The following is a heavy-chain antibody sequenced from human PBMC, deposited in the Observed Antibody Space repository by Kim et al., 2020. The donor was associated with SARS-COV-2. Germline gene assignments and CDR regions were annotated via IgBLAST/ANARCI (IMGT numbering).Heavy chain of an antibody. V-gene: IGHV3-9*01. CDR2: ISWNSGSI. CDR1: GFTFGDYA. CDR3: AKDKVKLENYYYYYGMDV. Sequence: GGSLRLSCAASGFTFGDYAMHWVRQAPGKGLEWVSGISWNSGSIGYADSVKGRFTISRDNAKNSLYLQMNSLRAEDTALYYCAKDKVKLENYYYYYGMDVWGQGTTVTVSS. J-gene: IGHJ6*02. D-gene: IGHD1-1*01.